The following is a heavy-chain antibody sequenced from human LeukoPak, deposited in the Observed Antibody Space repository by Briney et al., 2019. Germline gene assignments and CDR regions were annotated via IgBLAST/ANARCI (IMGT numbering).Heavy chain of an antibody. Sequence: SETLSLTCSLWIQFWRLYHGICLRQPAGKGLEWIGRIQSSGSTIYNPSLKSRVTMSVDTSKNQFSLKVTSVTAADTAEYAYAGHMAVAPYNWFDPWGQGTLVTVSS. J-gene: IGHJ5*02. CDR2: IQSSGST. D-gene: IGHD6-19*01. V-gene: IGHV4-4*07. CDR1: IQFWRLYH. CDR3: AGHMAVAPYNWFDP.